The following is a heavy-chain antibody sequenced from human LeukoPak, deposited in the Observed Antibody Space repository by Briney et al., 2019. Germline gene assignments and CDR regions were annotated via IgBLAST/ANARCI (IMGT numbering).Heavy chain of an antibody. D-gene: IGHD6-19*01. J-gene: IGHJ4*02. Sequence: SVKVSCKASGYSFTNYVMNRVRQAPGQGLEWMGGIIPIFGTANYAQKFQGRVTITADKSTSTAYMELSSLRSEDTAVYYCARSPPTTLGIAVAGNGGWLNYWGQGTLVTVSS. CDR2: IIPIFGTA. V-gene: IGHV1-69*06. CDR3: ARSPPTTLGIAVAGNGGWLNY. CDR1: GYSFTNYV.